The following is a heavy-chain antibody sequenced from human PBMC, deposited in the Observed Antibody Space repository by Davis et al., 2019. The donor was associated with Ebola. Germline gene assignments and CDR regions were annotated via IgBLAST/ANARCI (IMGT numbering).Heavy chain of an antibody. CDR2: INHSGST. Sequence: MPSETLSLTCAVYGGSSSGYYWSWIRQPPGKGLEWIGEINHSGSTNYNPSLKGRVTIPVDTSKTQFTQKLSSVTAADTAVYYCARVKYQLLLVTWPWGQGTLVAVSS. CDR3: ARVKYQLLLVTWP. V-gene: IGHV4-34*01. D-gene: IGHD2-2*01. CDR1: GGSSSGYY. J-gene: IGHJ5*02.